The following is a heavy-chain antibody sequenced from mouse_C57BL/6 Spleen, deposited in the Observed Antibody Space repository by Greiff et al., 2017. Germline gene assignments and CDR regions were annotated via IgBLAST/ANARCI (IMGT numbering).Heavy chain of an antibody. CDR2: INPSTGGT. J-gene: IGHJ2*01. D-gene: IGHD3-2*02. CDR1: GYSFTGYY. V-gene: IGHV1-42*01. CDR3: ARDSSGRLFDY. Sequence: VQLKQSGPELVKPGASVKISCKASGYSFTGYYMNWVKQSPEKSLEWIGEINPSTGGTTYNQKFKAKATLTVDKSSSTAYMQLKSLTSEDSAVYYCARDSSGRLFDYWGQGTTLTVSS.